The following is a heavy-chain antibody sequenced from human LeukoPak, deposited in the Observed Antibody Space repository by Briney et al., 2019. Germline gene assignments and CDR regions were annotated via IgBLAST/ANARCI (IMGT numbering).Heavy chain of an antibody. CDR3: AKGNPESIFGVVNLYYFDY. J-gene: IGHJ4*02. CDR2: ISGSGGST. CDR1: GFTFSSYA. D-gene: IGHD3-3*01. Sequence: GGSLRLSCAASGFTFSSYAMSWVRQAPGKGLEWVSAISGSGGSTYYADSVKGRFTISRDNSKNTLYLQMNSLRAEDTAVYYCAKGNPESIFGVVNLYYFDYWGQGTLVTVSS. V-gene: IGHV3-23*01.